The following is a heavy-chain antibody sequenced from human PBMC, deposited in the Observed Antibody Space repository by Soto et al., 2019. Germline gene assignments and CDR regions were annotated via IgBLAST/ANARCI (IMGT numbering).Heavy chain of an antibody. Sequence: GSLRLSCAASGFTFGGSAMHWVRQASGKGLEWVGHIRSKTNSYATAYAESVKGRFTISRGDSMNTAYLQMNSLKTEDTAVYFCTRQTDAVQWLVVPTDYNFDYWGQGTLVTVSS. D-gene: IGHD6-19*01. CDR1: GFTFGGSA. CDR3: TRQTDAVQWLVVPTDYNFDY. V-gene: IGHV3-73*01. CDR2: IRSKTNSYAT. J-gene: IGHJ4*02.